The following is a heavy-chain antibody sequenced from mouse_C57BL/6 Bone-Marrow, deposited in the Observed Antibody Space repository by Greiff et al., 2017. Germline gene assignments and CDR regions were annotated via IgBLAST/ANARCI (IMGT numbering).Heavy chain of an antibody. Sequence: EVKLMESGAELVRPGASVKLSCTASGFNIKDDYMHWVKQRPEQGLEWIGWIDPENGDTEYASKFQGKATITADTSSNTAYLQLSSLTSEDTAVYYCKEDPWYFDVWGTGTTVTVSS. V-gene: IGHV14-4*01. J-gene: IGHJ1*03. CDR3: KEDPWYFDV. CDR1: GFNIKDDY. CDR2: IDPENGDT.